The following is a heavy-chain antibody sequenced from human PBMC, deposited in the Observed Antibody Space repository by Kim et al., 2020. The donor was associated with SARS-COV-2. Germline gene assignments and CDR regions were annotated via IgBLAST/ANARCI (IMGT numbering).Heavy chain of an antibody. Sequence: GGSLRLSCAASGFTFSSYGMHWVRQAPGKGLEWVAVISYDGSNKYYADSVKGRFTISRDNSKNTLYLQMNSLRAEDTAVYYCAKGSSGYSYGFQYYFDY. J-gene: IGHJ4*01. CDR1: GFTFSSYG. D-gene: IGHD5-18*01. CDR2: ISYDGSNK. V-gene: IGHV3-30*18. CDR3: AKGSSGYSYGFQYYFDY.